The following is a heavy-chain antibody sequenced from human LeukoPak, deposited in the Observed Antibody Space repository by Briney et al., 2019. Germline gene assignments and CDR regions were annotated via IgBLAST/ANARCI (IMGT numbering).Heavy chain of an antibody. J-gene: IGHJ5*02. CDR1: GLTFSSHW. CDR2: IKQDGSEK. CDR3: TRDES. V-gene: IGHV3-7*01. Sequence: GGSLRLSCAASGLTFSSHWMSWVRQAPGKGLEWVANIKQDGSEKYYVDSVKGRFIISRDNAKNSLYLQMNSLRAEDTAVYYCTRDESWGQGTLVTVSS.